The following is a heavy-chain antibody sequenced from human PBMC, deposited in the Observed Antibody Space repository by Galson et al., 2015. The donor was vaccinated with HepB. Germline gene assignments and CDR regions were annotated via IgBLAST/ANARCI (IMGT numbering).Heavy chain of an antibody. D-gene: IGHD2-21*02. CDR2: ISPDGSIK. CDR3: VRGTSDWRGVDY. J-gene: IGHJ4*02. Sequence: SLRLSCAASGFTFSSYWMHWVRQAPGKGLVWVSVISPDGSIKAYADSVTGRFTISRDYAENALYLQMNSLRGEDTALYYCVRGTSDWRGVDYWGQGTLATVSS. V-gene: IGHV3-74*01. CDR1: GFTFSSYW.